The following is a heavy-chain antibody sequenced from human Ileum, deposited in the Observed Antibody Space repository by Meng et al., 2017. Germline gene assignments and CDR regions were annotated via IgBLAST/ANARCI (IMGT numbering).Heavy chain of an antibody. Sequence: VQLQESGPGWLKPSGTLSLTCAVSGGSISTSDWWSWVRQPPGKGLEWIGEIHHSGSTNYNPSLKSRVTISVDKSKNQFSLKLNSVTAADTAVYYCAREWSGSYRHFDYWGQGTLVTVSS. J-gene: IGHJ4*02. CDR2: IHHSGST. V-gene: IGHV4-4*02. D-gene: IGHD1-26*01. CDR3: AREWSGSYRHFDY. CDR1: GGSISTSDW.